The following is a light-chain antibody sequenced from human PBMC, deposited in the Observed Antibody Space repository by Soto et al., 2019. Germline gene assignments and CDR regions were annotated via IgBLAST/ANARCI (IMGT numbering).Light chain of an antibody. J-gene: IGLJ1*01. CDR3: QSYDSSLSVYV. CDR1: SSNIGAGYD. CDR2: YND. V-gene: IGLV1-40*01. Sequence: QSVLTQPPSVSGAPGQRVTISCTGSSSNIGAGYDVHWYQQLPGTATRALIYYNDNRPSGVPDRFSGSKSGTSASLAITGLQAEDEADYYCQSYDSSLSVYVFGTGTKVTVL.